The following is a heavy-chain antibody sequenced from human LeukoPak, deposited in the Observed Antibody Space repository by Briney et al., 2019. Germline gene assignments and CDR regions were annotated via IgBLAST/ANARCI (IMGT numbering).Heavy chain of an antibody. Sequence: PSETLSLTCTVSGGSISSGGYYWSWIRQPPGKGLEWIGYIYHSGSTYYNPSLKSRVTISVDRSKNQFSLRLRSVTAADTAVYYCARDTNGDYGQWYFDLWGRGTPVTVSS. CDR2: IYHSGST. J-gene: IGHJ2*01. CDR1: GGSISSGGYY. D-gene: IGHD4-17*01. CDR3: ARDTNGDYGQWYFDL. V-gene: IGHV4-30-2*01.